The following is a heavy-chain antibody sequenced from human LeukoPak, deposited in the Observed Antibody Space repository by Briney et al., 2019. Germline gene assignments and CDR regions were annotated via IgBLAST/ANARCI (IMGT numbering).Heavy chain of an antibody. J-gene: IGHJ6*02. CDR3: ARATTVTGPDV. CDR1: GFTFSSYA. CDR2: ISYDGSNK. V-gene: IGHV3-30-3*01. D-gene: IGHD4-17*01. Sequence: GGSLRLSCAASGFTFSSYAMHWVRQAPGKGLEWVAVISYDGSNKYYADSVKGRFTISRDNSKNMLYLQMNSLRAEDTAVYYCARATTVTGPDVWGQGTTVTVSS.